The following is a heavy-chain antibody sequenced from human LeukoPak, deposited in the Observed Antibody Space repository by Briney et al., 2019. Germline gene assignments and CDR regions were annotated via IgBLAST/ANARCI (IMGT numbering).Heavy chain of an antibody. D-gene: IGHD6-13*01. J-gene: IGHJ4*02. CDR1: GYTFTGYY. CDR3: AREGIAAAGRDFDY. CDR2: INPNSGGT. Sequence: GASVKVSCKASGYTFTGYYMHWVRQAPGQGLEWMGWINPNSGGTNYAQKFQGRVTMTRDTSISTAYMELSRLRSDDTAVYYCAREGIAAAGRDFDYWGQGTLVTVSS. V-gene: IGHV1-2*02.